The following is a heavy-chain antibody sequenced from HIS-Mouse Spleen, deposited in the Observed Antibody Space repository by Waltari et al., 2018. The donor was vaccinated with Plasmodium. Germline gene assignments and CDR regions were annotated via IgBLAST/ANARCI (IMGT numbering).Heavy chain of an antibody. CDR1: GYTFTNYG. CDR3: ARGSAGDAFDI. Sequence: QVQLVQSGAEVKKPGASVKVSCKDSGYTFTNYGISWVRQAPGQGLEWLGWISPYNCNTHFAQKLQGRVTMTTDTSTSTAYMELRSLRSDDTAVYYCARGSAGDAFDIWGQGTMVTVSS. J-gene: IGHJ3*02. V-gene: IGHV1-18*01. D-gene: IGHD6-19*01. CDR2: ISPYNCNT.